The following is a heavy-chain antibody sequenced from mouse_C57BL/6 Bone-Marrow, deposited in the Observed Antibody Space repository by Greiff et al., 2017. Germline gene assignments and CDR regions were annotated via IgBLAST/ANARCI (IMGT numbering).Heavy chain of an antibody. J-gene: IGHJ2*01. CDR1: GYTFTSYG. Sequence: VKLQESGAELARPGASVKLSCKASGYTFTSYGISWVKQRTGQGLEWIGEIYPRSGNTYYNEKFKGKATLTADKSSSTAYMELRSLTSEDSAVYFCARHDYGYYFDYWGQGTTLTVSS. CDR3: ARHDYGYYFDY. D-gene: IGHD2-4*01. V-gene: IGHV1-81*01. CDR2: IYPRSGNT.